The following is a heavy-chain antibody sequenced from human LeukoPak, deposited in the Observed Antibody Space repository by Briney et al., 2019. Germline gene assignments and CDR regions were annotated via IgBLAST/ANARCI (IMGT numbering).Heavy chain of an antibody. Sequence: SVKVSCKASGGTFSSYAISWVRQAPGQGLEWMGGIIPIFGTANYAQKFQGRVTITADESTSTAYMELSSLRSEDTAVYYCARGRGQQPGKKGRYNWFDPWGQGTLVTVSS. CDR3: ARGRGQQPGKKGRYNWFDP. V-gene: IGHV1-69*13. CDR2: IIPIFGTA. J-gene: IGHJ5*02. D-gene: IGHD6-13*01. CDR1: GGTFSSYA.